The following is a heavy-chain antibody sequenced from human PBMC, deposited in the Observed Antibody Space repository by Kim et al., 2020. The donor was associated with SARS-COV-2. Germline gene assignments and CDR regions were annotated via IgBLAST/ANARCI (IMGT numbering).Heavy chain of an antibody. Sequence: SQTLSLTCAISGDSVSINTGGWNWIRQSPSRGLEWLGRTYYSSGWIYDYAVSLKGRITIKPETSRNQFSLHLNSVTPEDTAVYYCAKGWLRSSFDSWGQGTLVTVSS. CDR2: TYYSSGWIY. D-gene: IGHD5-18*01. J-gene: IGHJ4*02. CDR3: AKGWLRSSFDS. V-gene: IGHV6-1*01. CDR1: GDSVSINTGG.